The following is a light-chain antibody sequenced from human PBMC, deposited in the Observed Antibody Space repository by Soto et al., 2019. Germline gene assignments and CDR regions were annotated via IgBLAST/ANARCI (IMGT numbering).Light chain of an antibody. V-gene: IGKV3D-20*02. CDR1: QSVSNNY. CDR2: GAS. CDR3: QQRDSWPIT. Sequence: EIVMTQSPATLSVSPGERATLSCRASQSVSNNYLAWYQQKPGQAPRLLIFGASNRATGIPARFSGSGSGTDFTLTINSLEPDDFAVYYCQQRDSWPITFGQGTRLEIK. J-gene: IGKJ5*01.